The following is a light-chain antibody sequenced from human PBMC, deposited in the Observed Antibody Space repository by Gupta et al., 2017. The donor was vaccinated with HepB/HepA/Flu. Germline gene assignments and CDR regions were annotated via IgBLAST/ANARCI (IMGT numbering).Light chain of an antibody. Sequence: NFMLTQPHSVSESPGKTVTISCTGSSGSIASNYVQWYQQRPGSAPTTVIYEDNQRSSGVPDRFSGSLDSSSNSASLTISGLKTEDEADYYCQSYDSANQDVVFGGGTKLTVL. CDR1: SGSIASNY. V-gene: IGLV6-57*02. CDR2: EDN. CDR3: QSYDSANQDVV. J-gene: IGLJ2*01.